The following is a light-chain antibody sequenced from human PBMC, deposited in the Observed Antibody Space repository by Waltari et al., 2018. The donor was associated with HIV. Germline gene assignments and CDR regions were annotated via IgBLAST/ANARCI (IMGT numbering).Light chain of an antibody. CDR3: QQYGAS. J-gene: IGKJ2*01. CDR1: QSISSNY. V-gene: IGKV3-20*01. Sequence: DIVLTQSPGTLSLSPGERATLSCRASQSISSNYLAWHQQRPGQAPRLLIYAASSRATGIPDRFIGSGSGTDFTLTISRLEPEDFAVYYCQQYGASFGQGTKLEIK. CDR2: AAS.